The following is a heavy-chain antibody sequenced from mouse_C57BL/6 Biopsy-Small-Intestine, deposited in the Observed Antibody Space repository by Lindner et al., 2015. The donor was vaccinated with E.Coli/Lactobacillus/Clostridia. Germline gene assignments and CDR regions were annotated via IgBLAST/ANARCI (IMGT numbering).Heavy chain of an antibody. CDR2: IYPGDGDT. J-gene: IGHJ2*01. V-gene: IGHV1-82*01. CDR1: GYAFSSSW. D-gene: IGHD1-1*01. Sequence: VQLQESGPELVKPGASVKISCKASGYAFSSSWMDWVKQRPGKGLEWIGRIYPGDGDTNYNGKFKGKATLTADKSSSTAYMQLSSLTSEDSAVYFCARWVITTVGFDYWGQGTTLTVSS. CDR3: ARWVITTVGFDY.